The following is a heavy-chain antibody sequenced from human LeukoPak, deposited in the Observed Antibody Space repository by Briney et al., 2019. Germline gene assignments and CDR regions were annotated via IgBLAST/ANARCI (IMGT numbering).Heavy chain of an antibody. D-gene: IGHD3-3*01. Sequence: PSETLSLTCTVSGGSISGYYWSWIRQPPGKGLEWIGEINHSGSTNYNPSLKSRVTISVDTSKNQFSLKLSSVTAADTAVYYCARRIYDFWSGYQYYFDYWGQGTLVTVSS. CDR2: INHSGST. J-gene: IGHJ4*02. CDR3: ARRIYDFWSGYQYYFDY. V-gene: IGHV4-34*01. CDR1: GGSISGYY.